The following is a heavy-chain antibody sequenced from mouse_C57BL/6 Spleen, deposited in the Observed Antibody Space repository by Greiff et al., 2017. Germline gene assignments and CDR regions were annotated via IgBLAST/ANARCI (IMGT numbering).Heavy chain of an antibody. Sequence: QVHVKQPGAELVMPGASVKLSCKASGYTFTSYWMHWVKQRPGQGLEWIGEIDPSDSYTNYNQKFKGKSTLTVDKSSSTAYMQLSSLTSEDSAVYYCARKEAFWYFDVWGTGTTVTVSS. V-gene: IGHV1-69*01. CDR1: GYTFTSYW. J-gene: IGHJ1*03. D-gene: IGHD3-2*02. CDR3: ARKEAFWYFDV. CDR2: IDPSDSYT.